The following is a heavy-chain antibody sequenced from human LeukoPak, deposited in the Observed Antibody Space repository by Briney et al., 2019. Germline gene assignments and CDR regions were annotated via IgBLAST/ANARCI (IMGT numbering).Heavy chain of an antibody. CDR1: GFTFSSFA. D-gene: IGHD3-10*01. V-gene: IGHV3-23*01. CDR3: AKGLFYYGWGSYYSPPPEFDY. Sequence: PGGSLRLSCAASGFTFSSFAMSWVRQAPGKGLEWVSAISGSGGSTYYADSVKGRFTISRDNSKNTLYLQMNSLRAEDRAVYYCAKGLFYYGWGSYYSPPPEFDYWSKGTLVTVS. J-gene: IGHJ4*02. CDR2: ISGSGGST.